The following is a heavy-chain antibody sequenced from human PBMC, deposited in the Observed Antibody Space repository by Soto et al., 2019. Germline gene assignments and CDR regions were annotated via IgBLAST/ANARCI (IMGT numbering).Heavy chain of an antibody. CDR3: ARNLPPVDY. CDR1: GYTFSSYF. Sequence: QVQLVQSGAEVKKPGASVKVSCKASGYTFSSYFISWVRQAPGQGLEWMGWISAYHGNTNCAQNLQGRVPMTTDTSTRTAYMELRSLRSDDTEVYYCARNLPPVDYWGQGTLVTVSS. CDR2: ISAYHGNT. J-gene: IGHJ4*02. V-gene: IGHV1-18*01.